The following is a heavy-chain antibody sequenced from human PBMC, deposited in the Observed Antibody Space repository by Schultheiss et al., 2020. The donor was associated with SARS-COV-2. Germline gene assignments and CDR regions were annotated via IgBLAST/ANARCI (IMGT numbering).Heavy chain of an antibody. CDR2: IYYSGST. V-gene: IGHV4-59*01. J-gene: IGHJ4*02. D-gene: IGHD3-22*01. CDR3: ARSLHYYDSRYRFDY. CDR1: CGSISSYY. Sequence: SQTLSLTCTVSCGSISSYYWSWIRQPPGKGLEWIGYIYYSGSTNYNPSLKSRVTISVDTSKNQFSLKLSSVTAADTAVYYCARSLHYYDSRYRFDYWGQGTLVTVSS.